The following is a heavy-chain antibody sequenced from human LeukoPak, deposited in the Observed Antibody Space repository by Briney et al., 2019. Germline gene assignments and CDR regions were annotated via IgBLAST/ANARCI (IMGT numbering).Heavy chain of an antibody. J-gene: IGHJ3*02. CDR1: GGSISSGGYS. D-gene: IGHD3-9*01. CDR2: IYHSGST. CDR3: ARGSYYDILHAFDI. Sequence: SEPLSLTCAVSGGSISSGGYSWSWIRQPPGKGLEWIGYIYHSGSTYYNPSLKSRATISVDRSKNQFSLKLSSVTAADTAVYYCARGSYYDILHAFDIWGQGTMVTVSS. V-gene: IGHV4-30-2*01.